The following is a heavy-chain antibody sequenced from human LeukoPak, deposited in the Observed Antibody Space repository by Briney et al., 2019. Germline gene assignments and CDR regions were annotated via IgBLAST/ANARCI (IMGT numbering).Heavy chain of an antibody. V-gene: IGHV3-66*01. CDR2: IYSGGST. Sequence: GGSLRLSCAASGFTVSSNYMSWVRQAPGKGLEWVSVIYSGGSTYYADSVKGRFTISRDNSKNTLYLQMNSLRAEDTAVYYCAREELEYSSDDYWGQGTLVTVSS. D-gene: IGHD2/OR15-2a*01. CDR3: AREELEYSSDDY. J-gene: IGHJ4*02. CDR1: GFTVSSNY.